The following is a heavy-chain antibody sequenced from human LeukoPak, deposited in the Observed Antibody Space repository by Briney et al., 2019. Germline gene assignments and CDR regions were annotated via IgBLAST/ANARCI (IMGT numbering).Heavy chain of an antibody. Sequence: GASVKVSCKASGYTFTTYDINWVRQATGQGLEWMGWMNPNSGYTGFAQKFQGRVTFTRATSISTAYMELSSLRSEDTAVYYCARVAGSLDYWGQGTLVTVSS. V-gene: IGHV1-8*03. J-gene: IGHJ4*02. CDR1: GYTFTTYD. CDR3: ARVAGSLDY. CDR2: MNPNSGYT. D-gene: IGHD6-19*01.